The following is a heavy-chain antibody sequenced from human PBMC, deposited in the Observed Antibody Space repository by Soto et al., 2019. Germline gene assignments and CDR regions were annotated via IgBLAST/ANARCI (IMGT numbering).Heavy chain of an antibody. D-gene: IGHD2-2*01. CDR2: INHSGST. CDR3: ARPLGYCSSTSCYPRQYGMDV. V-gene: IGHV4-34*01. CDR1: GGSFSGYY. J-gene: IGHJ6*02. Sequence: PSETLSLTCAVYGGSFSGYYWSWIRQPPGKGLEWIGEINHSGSTNYNPSLKSRVTISVDTSKNQFSLKLSSVTAADTAVYYCARPLGYCSSTSCYPRQYGMDVWGQGTTVTVSS.